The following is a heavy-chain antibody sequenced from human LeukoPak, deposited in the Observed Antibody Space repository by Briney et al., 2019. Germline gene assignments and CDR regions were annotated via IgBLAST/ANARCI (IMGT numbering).Heavy chain of an antibody. V-gene: IGHV1-24*01. CDR1: GYTLTELS. CDR3: ATDRPGGDSSRY. CDR2: FDPEDGET. J-gene: IGHJ4*02. D-gene: IGHD3-22*01. Sequence: VASVKVSCEVSGYTLTELSMHWVRQAPGKGLEWMGGFDPEDGETIYAQKFQGRVTMTEDTSTDTAYMELSSLRSEDTAVYYCATDRPGGDSSRYWGQGTLVTVSS.